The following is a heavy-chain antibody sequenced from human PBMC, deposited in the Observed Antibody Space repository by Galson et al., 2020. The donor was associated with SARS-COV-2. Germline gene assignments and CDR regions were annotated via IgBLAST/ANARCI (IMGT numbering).Heavy chain of an antibody. Sequence: GESLKISCAASGFAFSSYNMNWVRQAPGKGLEWVASLDTSSTYIYYADSLKGRFTISRDNAENSLYLQMNSLRAEDTAVYYCARSPPASTSGTSIYFDYWGQGTQVTVSS. CDR1: GFAFSSYN. V-gene: IGHV3-21*01. CDR3: ARSPPASTSGTSIYFDY. J-gene: IGHJ4*02. CDR2: LDTSSTYI. D-gene: IGHD3-10*01.